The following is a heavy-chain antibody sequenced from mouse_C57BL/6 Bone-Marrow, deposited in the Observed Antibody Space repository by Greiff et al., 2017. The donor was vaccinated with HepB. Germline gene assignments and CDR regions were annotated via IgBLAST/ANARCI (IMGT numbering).Heavy chain of an antibody. J-gene: IGHJ4*01. D-gene: IGHD1-1*01. Sequence: QVQLKQPGAELVKPGASVKMSCKASGYTFTSYWITWVKQRPGQGLEWIGDIYPGSGSTNYNEKFKSKATLTVDTSSSTAYMQLSSLTSEDSAVYYCARRVVATYYYAMDYWGQGTSVTVSS. V-gene: IGHV1-55*01. CDR1: GYTFTSYW. CDR2: IYPGSGST. CDR3: ARRVVATYYYAMDY.